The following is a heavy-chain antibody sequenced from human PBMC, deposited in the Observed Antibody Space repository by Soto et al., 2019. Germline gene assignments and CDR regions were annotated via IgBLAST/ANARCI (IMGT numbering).Heavy chain of an antibody. Sequence: PGESLKISCTASGFTFNSYSMNWVCQAPGRGLEWVSSISSSTTHILYADSVKGRFTISRDNGKNSLYLQMNSLRAEDTAVYYCARDLQMATIRGGDYWGQGTQVTVSS. CDR1: GFTFNSYS. CDR3: ARDLQMATIRGGDY. D-gene: IGHD5-12*01. V-gene: IGHV3-21*06. CDR2: ISSSTTHI. J-gene: IGHJ4*02.